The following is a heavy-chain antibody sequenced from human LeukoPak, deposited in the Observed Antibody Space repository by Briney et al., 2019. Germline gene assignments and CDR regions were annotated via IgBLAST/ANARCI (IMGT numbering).Heavy chain of an antibody. CDR2: INPSGGST. V-gene: IGHV1-46*01. Sequence: ASVKVSCKASGYTFTSYYMHWVRQAPGQGLEWMGIINPSGGSTSYAQKFQGRVTMTRDTSTRTVYMELSSLRSKDTSVYYGARDHDWYYYYYGMDVWGQGTTVTVSS. D-gene: IGHD3-9*01. CDR3: ARDHDWYYYYYGMDV. J-gene: IGHJ6*02. CDR1: GYTFTSYY.